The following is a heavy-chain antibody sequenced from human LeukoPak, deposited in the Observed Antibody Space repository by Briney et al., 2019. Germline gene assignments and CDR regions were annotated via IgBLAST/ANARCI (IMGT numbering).Heavy chain of an antibody. CDR3: ARAERYCSSTSCYFSHKNYFDY. Sequence: PSETLSLTCAVYGGSFSGYYWSWIRQPPGKGLEWIGEINHSGSTNYNPSLKSRVTISVDTSKNQFSLKLSSVTAADTAVYYCARAERYCSSTSCYFSHKNYFDYWGQGTLVTVSS. CDR2: INHSGST. V-gene: IGHV4-34*01. J-gene: IGHJ4*02. CDR1: GGSFSGYY. D-gene: IGHD2-2*01.